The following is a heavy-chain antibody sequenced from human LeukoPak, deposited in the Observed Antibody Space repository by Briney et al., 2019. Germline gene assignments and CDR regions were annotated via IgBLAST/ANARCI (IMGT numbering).Heavy chain of an antibody. Sequence: GGSLRLSCAASGFTFSSYEVNWVRQAPGKGLEWVSYISSSGSTIYYADSVKGRFTISRDNAKNSLYLQMNSLRAEDTAVYYCASGVGGYYDILTGWYPYYMDVWGKGTTVTVSS. D-gene: IGHD3-9*01. V-gene: IGHV3-48*03. J-gene: IGHJ6*03. CDR3: ASGVGGYYDILTGWYPYYMDV. CDR2: ISSSGSTI. CDR1: GFTFSSYE.